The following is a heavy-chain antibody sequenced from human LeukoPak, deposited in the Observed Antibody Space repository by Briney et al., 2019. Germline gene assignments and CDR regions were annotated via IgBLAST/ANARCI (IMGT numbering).Heavy chain of an antibody. V-gene: IGHV4-61*02. CDR1: GGSISSGSYY. J-gene: IGHJ3*02. CDR3: ARGYCSGGSCYTDAFDI. Sequence: PSETLSLTCTVSGGSISSGSYYWSWIRQPAGKGLEWIGRIYTSGSTNYNPSLKSRVTISVDTSKNQFSLKLSSVTAADTAVYYCARGYCSGGSCYTDAFDIWGQGTTVTVSS. CDR2: IYTSGST. D-gene: IGHD2-15*01.